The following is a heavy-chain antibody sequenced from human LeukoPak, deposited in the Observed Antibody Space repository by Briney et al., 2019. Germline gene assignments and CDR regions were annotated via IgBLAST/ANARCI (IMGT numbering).Heavy chain of an antibody. Sequence: SETLSLTCTVSGGSISSYYWSWIRQPAGMGLEWIGRSYTSGSTNYNPSLKSRVTMSVDTSKNQFSLKLSSVTAADTAVYYCVAYYYDSSGYSDYWGQGTLVTVSS. V-gene: IGHV4-4*07. CDR1: GGSISSYY. CDR2: SYTSGST. J-gene: IGHJ4*02. D-gene: IGHD3-22*01. CDR3: VAYYYDSSGYSDY.